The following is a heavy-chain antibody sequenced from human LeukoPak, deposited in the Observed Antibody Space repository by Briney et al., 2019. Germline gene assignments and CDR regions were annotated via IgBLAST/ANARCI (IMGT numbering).Heavy chain of an antibody. CDR2: ISYDGSNK. V-gene: IGHV3-30-3*01. CDR3: ARETITMIVVAFDY. CDR1: GFTFSSYA. D-gene: IGHD3-22*01. Sequence: GGSLRLSCAASGFTFSSYAMHWVRQAPGKGLEWVAVISYDGSNKHYADSVKGRFTISRDNSKNTLYLQMNSLRAEDTAVYYCARETITMIVVAFDYWGQGTLVTVSS. J-gene: IGHJ4*02.